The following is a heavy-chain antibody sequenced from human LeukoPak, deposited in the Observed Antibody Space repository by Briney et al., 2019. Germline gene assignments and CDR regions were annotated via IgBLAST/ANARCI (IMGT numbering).Heavy chain of an antibody. J-gene: IGHJ4*02. V-gene: IGHV3-74*03. Sequence: AGGSLRLSCAASGFTFSSYWIHWVRQLPGKGLVWVSQISGEGATKLYADSVKGRFTISRDNAKNTVYLQLNNLRAEDTAIYYCTRGETRSSWSTFDYWGQGTLVTVSS. CDR2: ISGEGATK. CDR3: TRGETRSSWSTFDY. CDR1: GFTFSSYW. D-gene: IGHD6-13*01.